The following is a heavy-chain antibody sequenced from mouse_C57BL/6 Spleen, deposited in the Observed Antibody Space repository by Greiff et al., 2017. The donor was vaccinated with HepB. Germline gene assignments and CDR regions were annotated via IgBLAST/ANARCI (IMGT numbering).Heavy chain of an antibody. V-gene: IGHV1-69*01. J-gene: IGHJ1*03. D-gene: IGHD1-1*01. CDR1: GYTFTSYW. CDR2: IDPSDSYT. Sequence: QVQLQQPGAELVMPGASVKLSCKASGYTFTSYWMHWVKQRPGQGLEWIGEIDPSDSYTNYNQKFKGKSTLTVDKSSSTAYMQLSSLTSEDSAVYYCARPPHYGSSSWYFDVWGTGTTVTVSS. CDR3: ARPPHYGSSSWYFDV.